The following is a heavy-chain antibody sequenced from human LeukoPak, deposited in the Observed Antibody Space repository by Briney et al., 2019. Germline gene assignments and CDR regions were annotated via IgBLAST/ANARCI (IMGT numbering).Heavy chain of an antibody. CDR3: AKGDSSGYYFPSFRFDP. CDR1: GFTFSSYG. D-gene: IGHD3-22*01. CDR2: ISYDGSNK. V-gene: IGHV3-30*18. Sequence: GRSLRLSCAASGFTFSSYGMHWARQAPGKGLEWVAVISYDGSNKYYADSVKGRFTISRDNSKNTLYLQMNSLRAEDTAVYYCAKGDSSGYYFPSFRFDPWGQGTLVTVSS. J-gene: IGHJ5*02.